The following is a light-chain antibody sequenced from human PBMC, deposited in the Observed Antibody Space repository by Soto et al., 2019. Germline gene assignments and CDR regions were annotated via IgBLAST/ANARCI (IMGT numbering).Light chain of an antibody. Sequence: ENVLTQSPGTLSLSPGERAILSCRASQSVTSNYLAWYQQKPGQAPRLLIYGASTRAAGVPDRFSGSGSGTYFTLTITGLETEDFAVYYCQQYGRSPLLYAFGQGTKV. J-gene: IGKJ2*01. CDR2: GAS. CDR3: QQYGRSPLLYA. V-gene: IGKV3-20*01. CDR1: QSVTSNY.